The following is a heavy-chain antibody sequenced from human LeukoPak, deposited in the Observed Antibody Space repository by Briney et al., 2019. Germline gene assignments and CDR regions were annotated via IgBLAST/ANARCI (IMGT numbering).Heavy chain of an antibody. CDR1: GGTFSSYA. D-gene: IGHD3/OR15-3a*01. J-gene: IGHJ4*02. V-gene: IGHV1-69*04. CDR3: ARVSFGYYFDY. CDR2: IIPILGMA. Sequence: SVKVSCKASGGTFSSYAISWVRQAPGQGLEWMGRIIPILGMANYAQKFQGRVTITADKSTSTAYMELSSLRSEDTAVYYCARVSFGYYFDYWGQGTLVTVSS.